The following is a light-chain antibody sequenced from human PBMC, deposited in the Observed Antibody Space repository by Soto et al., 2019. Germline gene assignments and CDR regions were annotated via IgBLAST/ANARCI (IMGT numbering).Light chain of an antibody. CDR3: QSYDNSLSAWV. V-gene: IGLV1-40*01. J-gene: IGLJ3*02. Sequence: QAVVTQPPSVSGAPGQRVAISCTGSSSNIGAGYDVHWYQQLPGTAPKLLINVNSNRPSGVPDRFSGSKSGTSASLAITGLQAEDEADYYCQSYDNSLSAWVFGGGTKVTVL. CDR2: VNS. CDR1: SSNIGAGYD.